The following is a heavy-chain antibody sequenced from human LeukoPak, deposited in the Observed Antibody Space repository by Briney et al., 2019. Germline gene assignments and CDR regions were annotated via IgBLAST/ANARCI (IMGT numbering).Heavy chain of an antibody. CDR2: INHSGST. V-gene: IGHV4-34*01. CDR3: ARDHNASVFDY. D-gene: IGHD1-1*01. J-gene: IGHJ4*02. CDR1: GGSFSGYY. Sequence: SETLSLTCAVYGGSFSGYYWSWIRQPPGKGLEWMGEINHSGSTNYNPSLKSRVTISVDTSKNQFSLKLSSVTAADTAVYYCARDHNASVFDYWGQGTLVTVSS.